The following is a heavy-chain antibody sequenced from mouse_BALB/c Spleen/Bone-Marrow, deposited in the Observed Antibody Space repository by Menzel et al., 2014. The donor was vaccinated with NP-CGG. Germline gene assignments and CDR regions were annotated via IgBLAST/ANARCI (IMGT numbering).Heavy chain of an antibody. CDR1: GFNIKDTY. V-gene: IGHV14-3*02. Sequence: VQLQQSGAELMKPGASVKLSCTASGFNIKDTYIHWVNQRPEQGLEWIGRIDPANGFAKYDPKFQGKATITADTSSNTAYLHLSSLTSEDTAVYYCARAYYGNYPYVMDYWGQGTSVTVSS. CDR2: IDPANGFA. D-gene: IGHD2-10*01. J-gene: IGHJ4*01. CDR3: ARAYYGNYPYVMDY.